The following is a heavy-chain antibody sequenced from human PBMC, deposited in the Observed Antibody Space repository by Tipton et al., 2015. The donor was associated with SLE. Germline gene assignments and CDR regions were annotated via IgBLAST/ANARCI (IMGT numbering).Heavy chain of an antibody. Sequence: TLSLTCTVSGGPISSHYWSWIRQPPGKGLEWIGYIYYSGSTNYNPSLKSRVTISVDTSKNQFSLKLSSVTAADTAVYYCARDKSPPPYYYGMDVWGQGTTVTVSS. CDR2: IYYSGST. CDR3: ARDKSPPPYYYGMDV. CDR1: GGPISSHY. J-gene: IGHJ6*02. V-gene: IGHV4-59*11.